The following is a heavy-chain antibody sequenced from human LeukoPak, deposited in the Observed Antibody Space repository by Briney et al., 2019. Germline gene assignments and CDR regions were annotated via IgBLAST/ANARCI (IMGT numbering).Heavy chain of an antibody. CDR3: AREGWLQSVGWFDP. Sequence: SESLSLTCTVSGGSISSYYWSWIRQPPGKGLEWIGYIYYSGSNNYNPSLKSRVTISVDTSKNQFSLKLSSVTAADTAVYYCAREGWLQSVGWFDPWGQGTLVT. J-gene: IGHJ5*02. CDR1: GGSISSYY. D-gene: IGHD5-24*01. CDR2: IYYSGSN. V-gene: IGHV4-59*01.